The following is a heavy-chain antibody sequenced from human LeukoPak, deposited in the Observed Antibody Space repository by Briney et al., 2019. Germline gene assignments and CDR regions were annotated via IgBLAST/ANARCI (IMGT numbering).Heavy chain of an antibody. V-gene: IGHV6-1*01. J-gene: IGHJ6*03. CDR2: TYYRSKWYN. CDR1: GDSVSSNSAA. Sequence: SQTLSLTCAISGDSVSSNSAAWNWIRQSPSRGLEWLGRTYYRSKWYNDYAVSVKSRITINPDTSKNQFSLQLNSVTPEDTAVYYCARGSSITMVRGGKRDYYYYYMDVWGKGTTVTVSS. D-gene: IGHD3-10*01. CDR3: ARGSSITMVRGGKRDYYYYYMDV.